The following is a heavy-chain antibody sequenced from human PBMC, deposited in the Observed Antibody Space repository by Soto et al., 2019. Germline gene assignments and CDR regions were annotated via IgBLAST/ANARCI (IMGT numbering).Heavy chain of an antibody. Sequence: GASVKVSCKASGGTFSNFAINWVRQAPGQGLEWMGGIILPFGVPHYAQKFQGRVTIAADESMTTAYMDLSGLRSEDPAVYYCERGPDYEGYFDYWGQGTLVTVSS. D-gene: IGHD4-17*01. V-gene: IGHV1-69*13. J-gene: IGHJ4*02. CDR2: IILPFGVP. CDR1: GGTFSNFA. CDR3: ERGPDYEGYFDY.